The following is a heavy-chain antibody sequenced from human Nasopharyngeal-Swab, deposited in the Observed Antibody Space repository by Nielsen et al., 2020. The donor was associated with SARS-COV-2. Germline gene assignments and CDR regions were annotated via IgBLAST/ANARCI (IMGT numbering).Heavy chain of an antibody. CDR2: IKQDGSEK. V-gene: IGHV3-7*03. CDR3: AKDRMSGTNWFDP. CDR1: GFTFSSYW. J-gene: IGHJ5*02. Sequence: GESLKISCAASGFTFSSYWMSWVRQAPGKGLEWVANIKQDGSEKYYVDSVKGRFTISRDNSKNSLYLQMNSLRTEDTALYYCAKDRMSGTNWFDPWGQGTLVTVSS. D-gene: IGHD1-1*01.